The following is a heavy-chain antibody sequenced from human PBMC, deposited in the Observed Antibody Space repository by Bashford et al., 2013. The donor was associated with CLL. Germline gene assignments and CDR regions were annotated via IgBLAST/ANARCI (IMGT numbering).Heavy chain of an antibody. CDR1: GGSFSGYY. Sequence: SETLSLTCAVYGGSFSGYYWSWIRQPPGKGLGWIGEINHSGSTNYNPSLKSRVTISVDTSKNQFSLKLSSVTAADTAVYYCARGPMIVVVINPGEPYYYYYYGMDVWGQGTTVTVSS. D-gene: IGHD3-22*01. CDR3: ARGPMIVVVINPGEPYYYYYYGMDV. J-gene: IGHJ6*02. CDR2: INHSGST. V-gene: IGHV4-34*01.